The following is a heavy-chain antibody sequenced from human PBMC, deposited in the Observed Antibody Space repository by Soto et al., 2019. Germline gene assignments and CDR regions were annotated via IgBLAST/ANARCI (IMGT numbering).Heavy chain of an antibody. CDR3: ARASPAKYGSGSHAFDI. Sequence: WETLSLTCAVYGGSFSGYYWSWIRQPPGKGLEWIGEINHSGSTNYNPSLKSRVTISVDTSKNQFSLKLSSVTAADTAVYYCARASPAKYGSGSHAFDIWGQGTMVTVSS. V-gene: IGHV4-34*01. D-gene: IGHD3-10*01. CDR2: INHSGST. J-gene: IGHJ3*02. CDR1: GGSFSGYY.